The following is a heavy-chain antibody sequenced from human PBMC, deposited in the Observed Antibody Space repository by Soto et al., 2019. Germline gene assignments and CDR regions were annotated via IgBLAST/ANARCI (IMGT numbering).Heavy chain of an antibody. CDR2: IYYSGST. CDR1: GGSISSYY. V-gene: IGHV4-59*08. CDR3: ASKWTFGSSGWYWFDP. Sequence: PSETLSLTCTVSGGSISSYYWSWIRQPPGKGLEWIGYIYYSGSTNYNPSLKSRVTISVDTSKNQFSLKLSSVTAADTAVYYCASKWTFGSSGWYWFDPWGQGTLVTVSS. J-gene: IGHJ5*02. D-gene: IGHD6-19*01.